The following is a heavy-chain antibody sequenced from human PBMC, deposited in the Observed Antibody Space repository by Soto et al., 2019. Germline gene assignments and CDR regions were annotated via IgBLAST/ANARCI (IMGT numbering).Heavy chain of an antibody. J-gene: IGHJ6*02. V-gene: IGHV3-21*01. CDR2: ISSSSSYI. CDR1: GFTFSSYS. CDR3: ATKDIVLVPAAPYYYGMDV. Sequence: PGGSLRLSCAASGFTFSSYSMNWVRQAPGKGLEWVSSISSSSSYIYYADSVKGRFTISRDNAKNSLYLQMNSLRAEDTAVYYCATKDIVLVPAAPYYYGMDVWGQGTTVTVSS. D-gene: IGHD2-2*01.